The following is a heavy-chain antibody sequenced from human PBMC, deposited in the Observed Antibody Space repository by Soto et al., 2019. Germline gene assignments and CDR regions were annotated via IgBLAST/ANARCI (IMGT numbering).Heavy chain of an antibody. CDR2: IIDSGGST. CDR3: AKGRSYYYYYGVDV. V-gene: IGHV3-23*01. Sequence: PGGSLRPSCAASGVTFCSCAMGGVRQAQGKGLEWVSDIIDSGGSTYYADSVKGRFTISRDNSKSTLYLQMNSLRAEDTALYYCAKGRSYYYYYGVDVWGQGTTVTVSS. J-gene: IGHJ6*02. CDR1: GVTFCSCA.